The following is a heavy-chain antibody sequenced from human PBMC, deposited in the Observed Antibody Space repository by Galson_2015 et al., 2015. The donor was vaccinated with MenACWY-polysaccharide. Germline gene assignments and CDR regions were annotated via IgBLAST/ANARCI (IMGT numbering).Heavy chain of an antibody. CDR1: GYTFTSYD. V-gene: IGHV1-8*01. D-gene: IGHD1-26*01. CDR3: ASPVGATSYYFDY. CDR2: MNPNSGNT. Sequence: SVKVSCKASGYTFTSYDINWVRQATGQGLEWMGWMNPNSGNTGYAQKFQGRVTMTRNTSISTAYMELSSLRSEDTAVYYCASPVGATSYYFDYWSQGTLVTVSS. J-gene: IGHJ4*02.